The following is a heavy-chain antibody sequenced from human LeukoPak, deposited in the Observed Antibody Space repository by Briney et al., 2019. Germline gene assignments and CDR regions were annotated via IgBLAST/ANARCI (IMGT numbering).Heavy chain of an antibody. J-gene: IGHJ4*02. V-gene: IGHV5-51*01. CDR2: IYPGDSDT. D-gene: IGHD6-6*01. CDR1: GYTFTTYW. CDR3: ARLPYSSSYFDY. Sequence: GESLKISCKGSGYTFTTYWIAWVRQMPGKGLEWMGIIYPGDSDTRYSPSFQGQVTISADKSISTAYLQWSTLKASDTAMYYCARLPYSSSYFDYWGQGSLVTVSS.